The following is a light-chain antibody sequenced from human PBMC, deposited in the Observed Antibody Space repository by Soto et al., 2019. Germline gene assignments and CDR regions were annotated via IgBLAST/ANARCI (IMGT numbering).Light chain of an antibody. CDR2: GAS. J-gene: IGKJ1*01. Sequence: EIVMTQSPATLSVSPGEGATLSCRASQSVGSTLAWNQQRPGQAPRVLIYGASTRATGIPARFSGSGSGTEFTLTISSLQSEDFAVYYCQHYSTWFWTFGQGTKVEIK. CDR1: QSVGST. CDR3: QHYSTWFWT. V-gene: IGKV3-15*01.